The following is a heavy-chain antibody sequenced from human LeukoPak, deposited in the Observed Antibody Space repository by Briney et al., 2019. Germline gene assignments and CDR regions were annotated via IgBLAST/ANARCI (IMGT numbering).Heavy chain of an antibody. CDR3: ARVGAYCGGDCYSKSGYFDY. CDR1: GYTFTSYG. D-gene: IGHD2-21*01. J-gene: IGHJ4*02. Sequence: SVKVSCKTSGYTFTSYGISWVRQAPGQGLEWMGGIIPILGTANYAQKFQGRVTITTDESTSTAYMELSSLRSEDTAVYYCARVGAYCGGDCYSKSGYFDYWGQGTLVTVSS. CDR2: IIPILGTA. V-gene: IGHV1-69*05.